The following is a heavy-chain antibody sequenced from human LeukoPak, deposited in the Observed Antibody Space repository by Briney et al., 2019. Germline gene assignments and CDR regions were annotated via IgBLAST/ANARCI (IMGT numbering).Heavy chain of an antibody. V-gene: IGHV4-39*07. CDR2: IYYSGST. CDR3: ARTPIYYFDNSGYYD. Sequence: SETLSLTCTVSGGSISSSSSYWGWIRQPPGKGLEWIGSIYYSGSTYYNPSLKSRVTISVDTSKNRFSLKLSSMTAADTAVYYCARTPIYYFDNSGYYDWGQGTLVTVSS. D-gene: IGHD3-22*01. CDR1: GGSISSSSSY. J-gene: IGHJ4*02.